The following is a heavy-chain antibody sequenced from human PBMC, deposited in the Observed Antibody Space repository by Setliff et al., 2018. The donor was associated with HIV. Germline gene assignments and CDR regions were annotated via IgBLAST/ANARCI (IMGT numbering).Heavy chain of an antibody. CDR1: GFTFSTYD. V-gene: IGHV3-48*03. CDR3: ARRGYSHGWEYFYYYLDV. CDR2: ITSGGGTI. J-gene: IGHJ6*03. Sequence: LGGSLRLSCAASGFTFSTYDMNWVRQAPGKGLEWISYITSGGGTIYYADSVKGRFTISRDISKNTLHLQMNSLRAEDTAVYYCARRGYSHGWEYFYYYLDVWGKGTTVTVSS. D-gene: IGHD5-18*01.